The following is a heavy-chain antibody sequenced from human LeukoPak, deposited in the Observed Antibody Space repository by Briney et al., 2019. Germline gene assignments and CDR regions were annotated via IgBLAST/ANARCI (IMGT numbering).Heavy chain of an antibody. CDR1: GFTFSDYY. Sequence: PGGSLRLSCAASGFTFSDYYMSWIRQAPGKGPEWVSYISSSGSTIYYADSVKGRFTISRDNAKNSLYLQMNSLRAEDTAVYYCARAEYSSSTARIYYFDYWGQGTLVTVSS. V-gene: IGHV3-11*01. CDR3: ARAEYSSSTARIYYFDY. CDR2: ISSSGSTI. D-gene: IGHD6-6*01. J-gene: IGHJ4*02.